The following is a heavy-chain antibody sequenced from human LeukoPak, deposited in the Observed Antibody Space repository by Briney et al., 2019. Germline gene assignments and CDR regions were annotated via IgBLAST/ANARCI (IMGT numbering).Heavy chain of an antibody. CDR1: GGSFSGYY. CDR2: INHSGST. J-gene: IGHJ6*03. Sequence: SETLSLTCAVYGGSFSGYYWSWIRQPPGKGLEWIWEINHSGSTNYNPSLKSLVTISVDTSKNQFSLKLSSVTAADTAVYFCQAEDGIRYFDWLPAYYYYYMDVWGKGTTVTVSS. D-gene: IGHD3-9*01. V-gene: IGHV4-34*03. CDR3: QAEDGIRYFDWLPAYYYYYMDV.